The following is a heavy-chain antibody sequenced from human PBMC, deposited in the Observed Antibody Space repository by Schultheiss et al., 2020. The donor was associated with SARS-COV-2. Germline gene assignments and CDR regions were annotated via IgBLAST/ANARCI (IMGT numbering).Heavy chain of an antibody. V-gene: IGHV4-61*08. CDR3: ASLFGPDSSSAGGDY. Sequence: SGPTLVKPTPTLTLTCTFSGFSLSTSGMCVSWIRQPPGKGLEWIGYIYYSGSTNYNPSLKSRVTISVDTSKNQFSLKLSSVTAADTAVYYCASLFGPDSSSAGGDYWGQGTLVTVSS. CDR1: GFSLSTSGMC. D-gene: IGHD6-6*01. J-gene: IGHJ4*02. CDR2: IYYSGST.